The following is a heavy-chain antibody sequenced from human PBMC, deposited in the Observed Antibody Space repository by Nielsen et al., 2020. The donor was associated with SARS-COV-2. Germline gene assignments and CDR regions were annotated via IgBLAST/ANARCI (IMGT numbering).Heavy chain of an antibody. Sequence: ASVKVSCKASGYTFTSYYMHWVRQAPGQGLEWMGIINPSGGSTSYAQKFQGRVTMTRDTSTSTVYMELSSLRSEDTAVYYCARGGTIFGVVIISGDAFDIWGQGTMVTVSS. V-gene: IGHV1-46*03. D-gene: IGHD3-3*01. J-gene: IGHJ3*02. CDR3: ARGGTIFGVVIISGDAFDI. CDR2: INPSGGST. CDR1: GYTFTSYY.